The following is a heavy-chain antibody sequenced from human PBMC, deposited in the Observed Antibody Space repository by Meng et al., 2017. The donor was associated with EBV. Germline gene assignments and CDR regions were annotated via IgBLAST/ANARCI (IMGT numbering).Heavy chain of an antibody. D-gene: IGHD6-6*01. CDR1: GVSLRSRGVR. CDR3: AHIIAARPFDY. J-gene: IGHJ4*02. Sequence: QISLNESGPSLVKPTHTLTLTCTFSGVSLRSRGVRVGWIRQPPGKALEWLALIYWDDDKRYSPSLTSRLTITKDTSKNQVVLTMTNMDPVDAATYYCAHIIAARPFDYWGQGTLVTVSS. CDR2: IYWDDDK. V-gene: IGHV2-5*02.